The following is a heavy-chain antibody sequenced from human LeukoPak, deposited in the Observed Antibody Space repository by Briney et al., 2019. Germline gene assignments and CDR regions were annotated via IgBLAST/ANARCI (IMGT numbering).Heavy chain of an antibody. CDR1: GFTFSSYA. D-gene: IGHD2-2*01. CDR3: AKDRHCSSTSCYQMGWFDP. Sequence: PGGSLRLSCATSGFTFSSYAMHWVRQAPGKGLEWVAVIWYDGSNKYYADSVKGRFTISRDNSKNTLYLQMNSLRAEDTAVYYCAKDRHCSSTSCYQMGWFDPWGQGTLVTVSS. V-gene: IGHV3-33*06. CDR2: IWYDGSNK. J-gene: IGHJ5*02.